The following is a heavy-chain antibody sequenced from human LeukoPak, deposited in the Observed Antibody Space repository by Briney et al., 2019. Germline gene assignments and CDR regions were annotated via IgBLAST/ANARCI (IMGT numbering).Heavy chain of an antibody. CDR3: ARARGSGRSWYFDR. J-gene: IGHJ2*01. CDR1: GFTFINYW. Sequence: GGSLRLSCAASGFTFINYWRHWVRQAPGKGLGWGSRINGVGTTISYADSGKGRFTISRDNAQNTLYVQMNSLRAEDTAVYYCARARGSGRSWYFDRWGRGTVVTVSS. CDR2: INGVGTTI. D-gene: IGHD3-3*01. V-gene: IGHV3-74*01.